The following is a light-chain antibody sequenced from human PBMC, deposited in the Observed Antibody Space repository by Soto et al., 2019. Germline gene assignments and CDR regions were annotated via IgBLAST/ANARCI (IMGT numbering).Light chain of an antibody. CDR2: GVT. CDR3: SSVPSDRIYG. J-gene: IGLJ1*01. V-gene: IGLV2-14*03. Sequence: QSALTQPTSVSGSPGQTITISCTGNHNDIGTYDYVSWYQQHPGRAPRLLIYGVTTRPSGISDRFSASKSGLTASLTISGLQPEEEADYYCSSVPSDRIYGFGPGTNATVL. CDR1: HNDIGTYDY.